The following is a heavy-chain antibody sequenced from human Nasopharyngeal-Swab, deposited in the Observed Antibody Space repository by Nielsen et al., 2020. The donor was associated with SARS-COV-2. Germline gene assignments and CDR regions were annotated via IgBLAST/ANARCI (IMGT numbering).Heavy chain of an antibody. CDR2: IGAYNGNT. CDR1: GYIFTSYD. D-gene: IGHD3-3*01. Sequence: ASVKVSCKASGYIFTSYDISWVRQARGQGLDWMGWIGAYNGNTNYAQKFQDRVTMTTDTSTSTVYMELRSLRADDPAVYYCARHGVAEDYWGQGTLVTVSS. J-gene: IGHJ4*02. V-gene: IGHV1-18*01. CDR3: ARHGVAEDY.